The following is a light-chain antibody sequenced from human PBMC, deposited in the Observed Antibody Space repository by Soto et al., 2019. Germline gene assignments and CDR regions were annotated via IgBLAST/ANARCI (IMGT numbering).Light chain of an antibody. Sequence: DIQMTQSPSTLSASVGDRVTITCRASQSISSWLAWYQQKPGKAPKLLIYKASSLESGVPSRFSGSGSGTEFTLTISSLQPDDFATYYCQQYNSLDTFGHGTKLEIK. V-gene: IGKV1-5*03. CDR1: QSISSW. CDR2: KAS. CDR3: QQYNSLDT. J-gene: IGKJ2*01.